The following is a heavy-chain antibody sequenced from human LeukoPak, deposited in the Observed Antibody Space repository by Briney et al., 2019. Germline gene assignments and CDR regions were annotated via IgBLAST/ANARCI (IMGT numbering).Heavy chain of an antibody. J-gene: IGHJ4*02. D-gene: IGHD2-15*01. CDR1: GFTVSSNY. CDR2: IYSGGNT. CDR3: ASLPYSAPFSFDY. Sequence: GESLRLSCAASGFTVSSNYMSWVRQAPGKGLEWVSVIYSGGNTYYADSVKGRFTISRDNSKNTLYLQMNSLRAEDTAVYYCASLPYSAPFSFDYWGQGTLVTVSS. V-gene: IGHV3-53*01.